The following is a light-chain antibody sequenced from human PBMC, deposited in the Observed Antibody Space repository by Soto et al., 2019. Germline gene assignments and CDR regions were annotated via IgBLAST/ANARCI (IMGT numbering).Light chain of an antibody. CDR1: QSISNW. J-gene: IGKJ1*01. V-gene: IGKV1-5*01. CDR3: QQYNSYPRT. Sequence: DIPMTQSPSTLSASVGDRVTITCRASQSISNWLAWYQQKPGKAPKLLIYDASSLESGVPSRFSCSGSGTEFTLTISRLQPDDFAAYYGQQYNSYPRTFGQGTKVEIK. CDR2: DAS.